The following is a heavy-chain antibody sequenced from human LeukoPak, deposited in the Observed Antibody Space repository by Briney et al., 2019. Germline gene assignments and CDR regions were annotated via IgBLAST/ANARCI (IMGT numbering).Heavy chain of an antibody. CDR1: GRAIKLYM. Sequence: PGGSLRLSCAASGRAIKLYMMNWVRQAPGKGLEWVSSISDRGGHIYYADSVKGRFTISRDNAKNSLYLQMNSLRAEDTAVYYCAELGITMIGGVWGKGTTVTISS. CDR2: ISDRGGHI. CDR3: AELGITMIGGV. J-gene: IGHJ6*04. V-gene: IGHV3-21*01. D-gene: IGHD3-10*02.